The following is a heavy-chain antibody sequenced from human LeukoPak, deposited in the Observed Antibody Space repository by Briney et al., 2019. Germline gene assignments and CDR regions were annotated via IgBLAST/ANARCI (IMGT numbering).Heavy chain of an antibody. J-gene: IGHJ4*02. CDR2: IYSSGST. CDR1: GGSISDYY. D-gene: IGHD3-10*01. CDR3: ASLSRSGTQTLDY. V-gene: IGHV4-59*08. Sequence: SETLSLTCTVSGGSISDYYWSWIRQPPGKGLEYIGYIYSSGSTNYNPSLKSRVTISLDTCKNQFSLKLSSVTAADTAVYYCASLSRSGTQTLDYWGQGTLVTVSS.